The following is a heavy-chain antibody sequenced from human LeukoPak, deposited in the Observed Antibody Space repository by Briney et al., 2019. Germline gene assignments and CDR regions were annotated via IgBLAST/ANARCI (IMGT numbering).Heavy chain of an antibody. CDR3: ARVSIDSSGWGFDY. J-gene: IGHJ4*02. CDR2: IYYSGST. CDR1: GGSISSGDDY. D-gene: IGHD6-19*01. Sequence: SETLSLTCTVSGGSISSGDDYWSWIRQPPGKGLEWIGYIYYSGSTYYNPSLKSRVTISVDTSKNQFSLKLSSVTAADTAVYYCARVSIDSSGWGFDYWGQGTLVTVSS. V-gene: IGHV4-30-4*01.